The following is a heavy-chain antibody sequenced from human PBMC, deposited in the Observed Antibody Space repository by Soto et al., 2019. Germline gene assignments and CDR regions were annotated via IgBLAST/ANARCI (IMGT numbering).Heavy chain of an antibody. J-gene: IGHJ3*02. V-gene: IGHV1-8*01. D-gene: IGHD3-10*01. Sequence: QVQLVQSGAEVKKPGASVKVSCKASGYTFTSYDINWVRQATGQGLEWMGWMNPNSGNTGYAQKYQGRVTMTRNTSIGTAYMALSSLRSEDTAVYYCARGINYYASGDDAFDIWGQGTMVTVSS. CDR2: MNPNSGNT. CDR1: GYTFTSYD. CDR3: ARGINYYASGDDAFDI.